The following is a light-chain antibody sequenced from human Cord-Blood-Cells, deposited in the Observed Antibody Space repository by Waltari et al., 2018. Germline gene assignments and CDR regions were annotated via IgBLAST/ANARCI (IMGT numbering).Light chain of an antibody. J-gene: IGKJ1*01. CDR2: LGS. CDR1: QSLLHSNGYNY. V-gene: IGKV2-28*01. CDR3: MQALQTPWT. Sequence: DIVMTQSPLTLPVSTGQPDSISYRSNQSLLHSNGYNYLDWYMQKPGQSPQLLIYLGSNRASGVPDRFSGSGSGTDFTLKISRVEAEDVGVYYCMQALQTPWTFGQGTKVEIK.